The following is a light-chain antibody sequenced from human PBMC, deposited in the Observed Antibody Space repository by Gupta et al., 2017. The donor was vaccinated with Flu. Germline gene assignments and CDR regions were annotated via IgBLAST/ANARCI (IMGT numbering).Light chain of an antibody. Sequence: QSALNQPRPVSGSPGQAVPNTCTGPTSELASYGHVPRYQQHPSKAPRVIIFDLNKRPAGFPGRFCGSTSTNIPSLTISGHQADEEADYYCCAYSGNHAWVFGGATKVTVL. J-gene: IGLJ3*02. CDR3: CAYSGNHAWV. CDR1: TSELASYGH. CDR2: DLN. V-gene: IGLV2-11*02.